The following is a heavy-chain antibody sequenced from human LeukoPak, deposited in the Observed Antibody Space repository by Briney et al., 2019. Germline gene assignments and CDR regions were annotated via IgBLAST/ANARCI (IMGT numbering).Heavy chain of an antibody. Sequence: SDTLSLTCTVSGGSISSYYWSWIRQPPGKGLEWIGYIYTSGSTNYNPSLKSRVTISVDTSKNQFSLKLSSVTAADTAVYYCAALDYYGSGSYAGYWGQGTLVTVSS. D-gene: IGHD3-10*01. CDR3: AALDYYGSGSYAGY. J-gene: IGHJ4*02. V-gene: IGHV4-4*09. CDR2: IYTSGST. CDR1: GGSISSYY.